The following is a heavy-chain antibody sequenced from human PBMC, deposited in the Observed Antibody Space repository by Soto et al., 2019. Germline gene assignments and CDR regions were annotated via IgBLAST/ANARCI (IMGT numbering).Heavy chain of an antibody. D-gene: IGHD2-2*01. CDR3: AKYQSPEFDP. Sequence: SETLSLTCSVSGSSIGSGDDYWTWMRQSPGKGLEWIGYISDSGSTFYNPSLSSRLTIAIDTSKNHFSLKLNSVTAADTAVYYCAKYQSPEFDPWGQGIPVTVSS. V-gene: IGHV4-30-4*08. J-gene: IGHJ5*02. CDR2: ISDSGST. CDR1: GSSIGSGDDY.